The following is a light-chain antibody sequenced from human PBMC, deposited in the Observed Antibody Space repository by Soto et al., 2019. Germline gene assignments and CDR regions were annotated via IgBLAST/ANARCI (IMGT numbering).Light chain of an antibody. V-gene: IGKV1-39*02. CDR3: QRSKSDIS. Sequence: DVRMTQSTSSLSASVGDTITITCRTSRTINTYLNWFQQNPGTPPRLLIYSASTLHDGVPARFSGNGSGADFTLTISGLQPEDFASHQCQRSKSDISCGGGTKV. CDR2: SAS. J-gene: IGKJ4*01. CDR1: RTINTY.